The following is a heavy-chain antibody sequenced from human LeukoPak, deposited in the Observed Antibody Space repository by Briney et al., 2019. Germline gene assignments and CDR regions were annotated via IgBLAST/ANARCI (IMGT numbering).Heavy chain of an antibody. CDR1: GFTFSDYY. CDR3: ARNYRGLQEPEMAY. J-gene: IGHJ4*02. Sequence: GGSLRLSCAASGFTFSDYYMSWIRQAPGKGLEWVSYISSSGSTIYYANSVKGRFTISRDNAKNSLYLQMNSLRAEDTAVYYCARNYRGLQEPEMAYGAKETLVTFSS. V-gene: IGHV3-11*01. D-gene: IGHD5-24*01. CDR2: ISSSGSTI.